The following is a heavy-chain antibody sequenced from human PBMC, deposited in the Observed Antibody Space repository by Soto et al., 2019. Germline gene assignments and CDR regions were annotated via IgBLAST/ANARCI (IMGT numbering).Heavy chain of an antibody. D-gene: IGHD3-22*01. V-gene: IGHV4-61*08. Sequence: KPSETLSLTCTVSGGSISSGGYYWSWIRQHPGKGLEWIGYIYYTGSTNYNPSLKSRVTISVDTSKNQFSLKLSSVTAADTAVYYCAKVITMIVVTDAFDIWGQGTMVTVSS. CDR1: GGSISSGGYY. CDR2: IYYTGST. CDR3: AKVITMIVVTDAFDI. J-gene: IGHJ3*02.